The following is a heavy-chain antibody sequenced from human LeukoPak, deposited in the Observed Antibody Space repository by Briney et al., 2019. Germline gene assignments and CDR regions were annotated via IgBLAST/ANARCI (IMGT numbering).Heavy chain of an antibody. Sequence: GGSLRLSCAAAGFTFSSYAMSWVRQAPGKGLEWVSAISGSGGSTYYADSVKGRFTTSRDNSKNTLCLQINSLRAEETAVYYCAKDRFYDVGGWFDPWGQGSLVTV. D-gene: IGHD3-16*01. V-gene: IGHV3-23*01. CDR3: AKDRFYDVGGWFDP. CDR1: GFTFSSYA. CDR2: ISGSGGST. J-gene: IGHJ5*02.